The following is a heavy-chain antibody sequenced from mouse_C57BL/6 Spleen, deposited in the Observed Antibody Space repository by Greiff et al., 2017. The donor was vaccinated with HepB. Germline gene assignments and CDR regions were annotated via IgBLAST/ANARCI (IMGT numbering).Heavy chain of an antibody. CDR2: IYPRSGNT. J-gene: IGHJ2*01. CDR3: ARRAVVAPTGFDY. Sequence: QVQLKESGAELARPGASVKLSCKASGYTFTSYGISWVKQRTGQGLEWIGEIYPRSGNTYYNEKFKGKATLTADKSSSTAYMELRSLTSEDSAVYFCARRAVVAPTGFDYWGQGTTLTVSS. V-gene: IGHV1-81*01. CDR1: GYTFTSYG. D-gene: IGHD1-1*01.